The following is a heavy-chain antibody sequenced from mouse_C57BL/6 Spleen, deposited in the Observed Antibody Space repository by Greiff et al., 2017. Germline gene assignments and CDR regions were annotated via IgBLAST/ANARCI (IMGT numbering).Heavy chain of an antibody. J-gene: IGHJ4*01. V-gene: IGHV3-6*01. CDR3: ARDGYYKSYYAMDY. CDR2: ISYDGSN. CDR1: GYSITSGYY. Sequence: EVKLQESGPGLVKPSQSLSLTCSVTGYSITSGYYWNWIRQFPGNKLEWMGYISYDGSNNYNPSLKNRISITRDTSKNQFFLKLNSVTTEDTATYYCARDGYYKSYYAMDYWGQGTSVTVSS. D-gene: IGHD2-3*01.